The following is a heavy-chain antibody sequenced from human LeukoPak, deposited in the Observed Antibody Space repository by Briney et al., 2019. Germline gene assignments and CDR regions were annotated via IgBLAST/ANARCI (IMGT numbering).Heavy chain of an antibody. CDR2: IRSNADKT. D-gene: IGHD2-8*01. CDR1: GFHLKNYY. Sequence: GGSLRLSCAAAGFHLKNYYMTWLRQAAGKGLEWISYIRSNADKTYYADSVKGRFTIFRHTAKNSLYLQMDSLRFEDTAIYYCARDRGYCNNAFCPLDQWGQGTLVSVSS. J-gene: IGHJ4*02. CDR3: ARDRGYCNNAFCPLDQ. V-gene: IGHV3-11*01.